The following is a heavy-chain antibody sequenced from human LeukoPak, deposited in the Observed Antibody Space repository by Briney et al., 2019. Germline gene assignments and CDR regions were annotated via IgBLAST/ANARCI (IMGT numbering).Heavy chain of an antibody. J-gene: IGHJ3*02. CDR3: AREYSSSWYDAFDI. Sequence: GGSLRLSCAASGFTFSSYWMSWVRQAPGKGLEWVANIKQDGSEKYYVDSVKGRFTISRDNAKNSLYLQMHSLRAEDTAVYYCAREYSSSWYDAFDIWGQGTMVTVSS. D-gene: IGHD6-13*01. CDR1: GFTFSSYW. V-gene: IGHV3-7*01. CDR2: IKQDGSEK.